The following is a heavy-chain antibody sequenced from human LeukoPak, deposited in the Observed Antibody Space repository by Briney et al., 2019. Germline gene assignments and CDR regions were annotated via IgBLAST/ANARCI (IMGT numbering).Heavy chain of an antibody. CDR1: GGSINIPNYY. V-gene: IGHV4-61*02. CDR2: VYPSGDT. D-gene: IGHD1-7*01. CDR3: TRGGWELPGIDS. J-gene: IGHJ4*02. Sequence: SQTLSLTCTVSGGSINIPNYYWSWIRQPAGKGLEWIGRVYPSGDTNYNSSLESRVTISVDTTRNQFSLKLTSVTAADTAVYYCTRGGWELPGIDSWGQGTLVTVSS.